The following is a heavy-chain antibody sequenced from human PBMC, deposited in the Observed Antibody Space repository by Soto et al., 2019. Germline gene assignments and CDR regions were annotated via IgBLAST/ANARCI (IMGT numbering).Heavy chain of an antibody. J-gene: IGHJ5*02. D-gene: IGHD6-13*01. CDR2: IYSGGSS. CDR1: GFSVSDNY. V-gene: IGHV3-53*02. CDR3: ARRVSSWWDLDL. Sequence: EVQLVETGGGLIQPGGSLRLSCGVSGFSVSDNYMTWVRQAPGKGLEWVSIIYSGGSSFHIDSVKDRFSVSRDTSKNTVFLQMNSLRPEDTAVYYCARRVSSWWDLDLWGQGTQVTVSS.